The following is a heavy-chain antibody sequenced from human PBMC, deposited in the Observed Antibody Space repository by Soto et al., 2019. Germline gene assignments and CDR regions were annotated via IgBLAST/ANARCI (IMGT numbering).Heavy chain of an antibody. CDR1: GYTFRKNG. CDR2: ISAYSGNT. J-gene: IGHJ5*02. CDR3: ATDRRSSHS. V-gene: IGHV1-18*01. Sequence: QVQLVQSGPEVKKPGASVKVSCKASGYTFRKNGISWVRQAPGQGLEWMGWISAYSGNTDYAQKLQGRVTMTTDTSTSTAYMELRSLISDDTAVYHCATDRRSSHSWGQGTLVTVSS. D-gene: IGHD6-13*01.